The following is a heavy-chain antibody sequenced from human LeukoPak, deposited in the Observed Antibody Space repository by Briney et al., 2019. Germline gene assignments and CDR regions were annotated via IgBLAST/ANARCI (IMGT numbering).Heavy chain of an antibody. CDR3: AKSGYNRFDY. D-gene: IGHD5-24*01. J-gene: IGHJ4*02. Sequence: GGSLRLSCAASGFTFSSYSMHWVRQAPGKGLEWVSSISGSGSGGSTYYADSVKGRFTISRDNSKNTLYPQMNSLRAEDTAVYYCAKSGYNRFDYWGQGILVTVSS. CDR1: GFTFSSYS. V-gene: IGHV3-23*01. CDR2: ISGSGSGGST.